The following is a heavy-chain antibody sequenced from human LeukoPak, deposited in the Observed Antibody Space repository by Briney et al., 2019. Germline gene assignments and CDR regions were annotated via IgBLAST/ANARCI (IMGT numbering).Heavy chain of an antibody. V-gene: IGHV4-59*08. CDR1: GASISRSS. CDR2: MFYGGDT. J-gene: IGHJ2*01. CDR3: AGHKVHDFGGSDWYFDL. Sequence: SETLSLTCTVSGASISRSSWSWIRQPPGKGLEWIAYMFYGGDTNHNPSLKSRVTMSVDMSKIQFSLRLTSVTAADTAVYYCAGHKVHDFGGSDWYFDLWGRGTLVTVSS. D-gene: IGHD4-23*01.